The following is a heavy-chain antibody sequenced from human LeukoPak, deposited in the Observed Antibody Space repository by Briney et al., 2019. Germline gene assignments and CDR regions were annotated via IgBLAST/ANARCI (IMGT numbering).Heavy chain of an antibody. CDR2: IYSGGST. CDR3: ARSVGGYDLNY. CDR1: GFNVSTNY. J-gene: IGHJ4*02. V-gene: IGHV3-66*01. Sequence: GGSLRLSCAGSGFNVSTNYMSWVRQAPGKGLEWVSVIYSGGSTYYTDSVKGRFTISRGNSKNTLYLQMNSLRVEDTAVYYCARSVGGYDLNYWGQGTLVTVSS. D-gene: IGHD5-12*01.